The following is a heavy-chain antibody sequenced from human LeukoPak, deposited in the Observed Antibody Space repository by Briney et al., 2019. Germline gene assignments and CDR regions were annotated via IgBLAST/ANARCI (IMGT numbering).Heavy chain of an antibody. CDR2: INSDGSST. V-gene: IGHV3-74*01. CDR1: GFTFSSYW. J-gene: IGHJ3*02. D-gene: IGHD3-22*01. CDR3: ARDTRRQSSSGYYLMDAFDI. Sequence: GGSLRLSCAASGFTFSSYWMHWVRQAPGKGLVWVSRINSDGSSTSYADSVKGRFTISRDNAKNTLYLQMNSLRAEDTAMYYCARDTRRQSSSGYYLMDAFDIWGQGTMVTVSS.